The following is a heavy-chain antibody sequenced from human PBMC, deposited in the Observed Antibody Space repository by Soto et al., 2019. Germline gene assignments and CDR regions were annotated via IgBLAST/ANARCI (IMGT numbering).Heavy chain of an antibody. Sequence: EVQLVESGGGLVKPGGSLRLSCAASGFTFSNVWMNWVRQAPGKGLEWVGRIKSKPDGGTTDYAAPVKGRFTISRDDSKNTLYLHMNSLKTEDTAVYYCTPLALKYSSGWYEFSDWGQGTLVTVSS. CDR3: TPLALKYSSGWYEFSD. J-gene: IGHJ4*02. V-gene: IGHV3-15*07. CDR2: IKSKPDGGTT. D-gene: IGHD6-19*01. CDR1: GFTFSNVW.